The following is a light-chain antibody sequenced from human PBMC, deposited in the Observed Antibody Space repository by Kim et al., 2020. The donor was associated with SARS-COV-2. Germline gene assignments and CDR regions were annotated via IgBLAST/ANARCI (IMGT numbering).Light chain of an antibody. V-gene: IGLV3-1*01. Sequence: SYELTQPPSVSVSPGQTASITCSGDKLGDKYACWYQQKPGQSPVLVIYQDSKRPSGIPERFSGSNSGNTATLTLSGTQAMDEADYYCQAWDSSTYLFGTG. CDR1: KLGDKY. CDR2: QDS. CDR3: QAWDSSTYL. J-gene: IGLJ1*01.